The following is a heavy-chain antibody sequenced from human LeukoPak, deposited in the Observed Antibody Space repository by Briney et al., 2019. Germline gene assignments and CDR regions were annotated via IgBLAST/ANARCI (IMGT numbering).Heavy chain of an antibody. CDR2: IYSGGST. J-gene: IGHJ4*02. CDR1: GFTVSSNY. V-gene: IGHV3-53*05. Sequence: GGSLRLSCAASGFTVSSNYMSWVRQAPGKGLEWVSVIYSGGSTYYADSVKGRFTISRDNSKNTLYLQMNSLRAEDTALYYCAKDRMTTVVMPTDYWGQGTLVTVSS. CDR3: AKDRMTTVVMPTDY. D-gene: IGHD4-23*01.